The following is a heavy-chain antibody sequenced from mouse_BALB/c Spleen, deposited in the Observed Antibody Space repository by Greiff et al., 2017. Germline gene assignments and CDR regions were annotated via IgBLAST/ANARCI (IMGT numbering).Heavy chain of an antibody. CDR2: IYPGDGVT. CDR1: GYAFCSYW. Sequence: QVQLQQSGAELVRPGSSVKISCEASGYAFCSYWMNWVKQWPGQGLEWIGQIYPGDGVTNYNGKFKGKATLTADKSSSTAYMQLSSLTSEDSAVYFCASYYRYDRDFDYWGQGSTLTVSS. D-gene: IGHD2-14*01. CDR3: ASYYRYDRDFDY. J-gene: IGHJ2*01. V-gene: IGHV1-80*01.